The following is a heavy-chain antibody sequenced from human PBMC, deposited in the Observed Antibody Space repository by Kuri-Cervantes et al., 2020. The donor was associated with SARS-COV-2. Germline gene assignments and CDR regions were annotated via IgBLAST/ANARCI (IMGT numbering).Heavy chain of an antibody. CDR1: GFTFDDYA. CDR2: ISWDGGST. CDR3: ARDRVYFDY. Sequence: GESLKISCAASGFTFDDYAMHWVRQAPGKGLEWVSLISWDGGSTHYADSVKGRFTISRDNAKNSLYLQMNSLRAEDTAVYYCARDRVYFDYWGQGTLVTVSS. V-gene: IGHV3-43D*03. J-gene: IGHJ4*02.